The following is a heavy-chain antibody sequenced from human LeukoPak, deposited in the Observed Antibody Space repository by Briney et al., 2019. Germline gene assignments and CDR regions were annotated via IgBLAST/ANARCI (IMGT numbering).Heavy chain of an antibody. CDR3: ARGALRYGDPSFDY. J-gene: IGHJ4*02. Sequence: GSVRASCTASGYTFISYAITWVRQSPGQGLEWLGWISVYNVNANYAQKVQGRVTMTTDTSTSTAYMELRSLRSDDTAVYYCARGALRYGDPSFDYWGQGTLVTVSS. CDR1: GYTFISYA. CDR2: ISVYNVNA. D-gene: IGHD4-17*01. V-gene: IGHV1-18*01.